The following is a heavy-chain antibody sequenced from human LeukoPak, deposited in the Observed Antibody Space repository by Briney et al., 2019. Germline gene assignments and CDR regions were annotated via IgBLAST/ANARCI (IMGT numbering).Heavy chain of an antibody. CDR1: GGTFSSYA. Sequence: WASVKVSCKASGGTFSSYALSWVRQAPGQGLEWMGGIIPILGIANYAQKFQGRVTITADKPTSTAYMELSSLRSEDTAVYYCARDWDTMPPDYWGQGTLVTVSS. CDR2: IIPILGIA. D-gene: IGHD5-18*01. J-gene: IGHJ4*02. CDR3: ARDWDTMPPDY. V-gene: IGHV1-69*10.